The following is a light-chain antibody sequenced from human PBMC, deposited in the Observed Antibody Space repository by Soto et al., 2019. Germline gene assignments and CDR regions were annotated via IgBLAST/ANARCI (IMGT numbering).Light chain of an antibody. CDR2: DAS. Sequence: EIVLTQSPDTLSLSPGERATLSCRTSQSVSSNYLAWYQQKPAQAPRLLIYDASNRATGIPARFSGSGSGTEFTLTISSLQSEDFAVYYCQQYNNWPPITFGQGTRLEIK. V-gene: IGKV3-15*01. J-gene: IGKJ5*01. CDR1: QSVSSN. CDR3: QQYNNWPPIT.